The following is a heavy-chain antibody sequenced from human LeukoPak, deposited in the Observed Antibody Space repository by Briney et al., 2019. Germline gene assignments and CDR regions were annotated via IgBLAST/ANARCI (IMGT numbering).Heavy chain of an antibody. CDR3: ARDRESWFGELFHYFDY. CDR2: INSDGSST. J-gene: IGHJ4*02. D-gene: IGHD3-10*01. Sequence: GGSLRLSCAASGFTFSSYWMHWVRQAPGKGLVWVSRINSDGSSTSYADSVKGRFTISRDNAKNTLYLQMNSLRAEDTAVYYYARDRESWFGELFHYFDYWGQGTLVTVSS. CDR1: GFTFSSYW. V-gene: IGHV3-74*01.